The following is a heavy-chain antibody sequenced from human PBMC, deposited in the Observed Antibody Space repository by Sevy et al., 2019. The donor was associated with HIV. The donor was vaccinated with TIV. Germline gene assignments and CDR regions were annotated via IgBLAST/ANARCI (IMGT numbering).Heavy chain of an antibody. J-gene: IGHJ4*02. CDR3: ARDLALSGSYSWLAY. Sequence: GGSLRLSCAASGFTFSSYTMHWVRQAPGKGLEWVAFISYDGSRKYYADSVKGRFTISRDNSKNTLYLQMNYLRAEDTAVFYCARDLALSGSYSWLAYWGQGTLVTVSS. CDR2: ISYDGSRK. D-gene: IGHD1-26*01. CDR1: GFTFSSYT. V-gene: IGHV3-30*14.